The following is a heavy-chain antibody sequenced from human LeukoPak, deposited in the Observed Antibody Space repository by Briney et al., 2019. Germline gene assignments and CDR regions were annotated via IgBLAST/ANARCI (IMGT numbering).Heavy chain of an antibody. CDR3: AKGPLLWD. J-gene: IGHJ4*02. CDR1: GFTFSDHY. D-gene: IGHD2/OR15-2a*01. Sequence: PGGSLRLSCAVSGFTFSDHYMDWVRQAPGKGLEWVSSISGSGGSPYYADSVKVRFTISRDNSKNTLYLQMNSLRAEDSAVYYCAKGPLLWDWGQGPLVTVSS. CDR2: ISGSGGSP. V-gene: IGHV3-23*01.